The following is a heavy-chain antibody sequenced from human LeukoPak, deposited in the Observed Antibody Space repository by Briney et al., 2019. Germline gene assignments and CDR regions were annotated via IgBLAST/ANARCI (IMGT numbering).Heavy chain of an antibody. CDR1: GFIFSNYW. J-gene: IGHJ4*02. Sequence: GGSLSLFCAASGFIFSNYWMSWARQAPGKGLEWVANIKKDGSEKYYVDSVKGRFTISRDNAKNSLYLQMNSLRAEDTAVYYCARGRLWVMGATTYYDYWGQGTLVTVSS. CDR3: ARGRLWVMGATTYYDY. V-gene: IGHV3-7*05. D-gene: IGHD1-26*01. CDR2: IKKDGSEK.